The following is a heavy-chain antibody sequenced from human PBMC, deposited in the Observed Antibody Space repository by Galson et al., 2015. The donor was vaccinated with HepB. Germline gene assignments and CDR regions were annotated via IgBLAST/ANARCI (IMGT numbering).Heavy chain of an antibody. J-gene: IGHJ4*02. CDR3: ARLSRAAAGRGGVYYFDY. D-gene: IGHD6-13*01. CDR2: INAGNGNT. CDR1: GYTFTSYA. Sequence: SVKVSCKASGYTFTSYAMHWVRQAPGQRLEWMGWINAGNGNTKYSQKFQGRVTITRDTSASTAYMELSSLRSEDTAVYYCARLSRAAAGRGGVYYFDYWGQGTLVTVSS. V-gene: IGHV1-3*01.